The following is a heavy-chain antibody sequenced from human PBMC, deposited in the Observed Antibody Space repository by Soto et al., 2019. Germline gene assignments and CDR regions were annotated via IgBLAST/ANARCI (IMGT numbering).Heavy chain of an antibody. J-gene: IGHJ3*02. V-gene: IGHV3-23*01. D-gene: IGHD2-15*01. Sequence: EVQLLESGGGLVQPGGSLRLSCAASGFTFSSYAMSWVRQAPGKGLEWVSAISGSGGSTYYADSVKGRFTISRDNSKNTLYLQMNSLRAEDTAVYYCASPTGFSWRLGYCSGGSCDDAFDIWGQGTMVTVSS. CDR3: ASPTGFSWRLGYCSGGSCDDAFDI. CDR1: GFTFSSYA. CDR2: ISGSGGST.